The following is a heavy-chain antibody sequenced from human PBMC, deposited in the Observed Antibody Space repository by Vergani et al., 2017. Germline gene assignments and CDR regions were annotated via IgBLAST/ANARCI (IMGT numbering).Heavy chain of an antibody. Sequence: QVQLVESGGGVVQPGRSLRLSCAASGFTFSSYGMHWVRQAPGKGLEWVAVISYDGSNKYYADSVKGRFTISRDNSKNTLYLQMNSLRAEDTAVYYCAKVLPIVVVPAARGYYYYGMDVWGQGTTVTVSS. CDR2: ISYDGSNK. CDR1: GFTFSSYG. V-gene: IGHV3-30*18. J-gene: IGHJ6*02. CDR3: AKVLPIVVVPAARGYYYYGMDV. D-gene: IGHD2-2*01.